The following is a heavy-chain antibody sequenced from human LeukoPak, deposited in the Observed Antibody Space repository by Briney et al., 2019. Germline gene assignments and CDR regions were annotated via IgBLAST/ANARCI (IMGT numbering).Heavy chain of an antibody. CDR2: ISYDGSNK. J-gene: IGHJ4*02. CDR1: GFTFSSYA. Sequence: GRSLRLSCAASGFTFSSYAMHWVRQAPGKGLEWVAVISYDGSNKYYADSVKGRFTISRDNSKNTLYLQMNSLRAEDTAVYYCASGGWDAATDYWGQGTLVTVSS. D-gene: IGHD6-19*01. V-gene: IGHV3-30-3*01. CDR3: ASGGWDAATDY.